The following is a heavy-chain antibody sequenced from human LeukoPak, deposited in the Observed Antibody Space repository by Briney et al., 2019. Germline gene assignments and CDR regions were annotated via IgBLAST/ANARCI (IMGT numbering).Heavy chain of an antibody. V-gene: IGHV4-59*08. CDR1: GGSISSYS. J-gene: IGHJ4*02. CDR3: ASGTTVTNFAY. Sequence: SETLSLTCTVSGGSISSYSWSWIRQPPGKGLEWIGYIYFSGSSDYNPSLKSRATIPVDTSKNQFSLKLTSVAAADTAVYYCASGTTVTNFAYWGQGTLVTVSS. D-gene: IGHD4-17*01. CDR2: IYFSGSS.